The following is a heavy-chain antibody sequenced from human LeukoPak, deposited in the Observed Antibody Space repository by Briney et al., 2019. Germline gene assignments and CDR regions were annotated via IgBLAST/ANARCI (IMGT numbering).Heavy chain of an antibody. D-gene: IGHD4-17*01. CDR3: ARLLYGDQSGEFDY. V-gene: IGHV2-70*01. CDR2: IDWDDDK. J-gene: IGHJ4*02. CDR1: GFSLSTSGMC. Sequence: SGPALVKPTQTLTLTCTFSGFSLSTSGMCVSWIRQPPGKALEWLALIDWDDDKYYSTSLKTRLTISKDTSKNLVVLTLTNMDPVDTATYYCARLLYGDQSGEFDYWGQGTLVTVSS.